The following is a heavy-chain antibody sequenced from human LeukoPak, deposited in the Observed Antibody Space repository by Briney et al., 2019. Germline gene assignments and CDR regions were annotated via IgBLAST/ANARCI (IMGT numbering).Heavy chain of an antibody. CDR3: AGRYCSSTSCPKDGYYYYYMDV. Sequence: SETLSLTCAVYGGSFSGYYWSWIRQPPGKGLEWIGEINHSGSTNYNPSLKSRVTISVDTSKNQFSLKLSSVTAADTAVYYCAGRYCSSTSCPKDGYYYYYMDVWGKGTTVTVSS. D-gene: IGHD2-2*01. CDR1: GGSFSGYY. J-gene: IGHJ6*03. V-gene: IGHV4-34*01. CDR2: INHSGST.